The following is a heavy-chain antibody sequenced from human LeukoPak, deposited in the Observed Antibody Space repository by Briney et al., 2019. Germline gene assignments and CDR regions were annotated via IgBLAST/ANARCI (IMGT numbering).Heavy chain of an antibody. D-gene: IGHD2-2*01. CDR1: GYTFTGYY. Sequence: ASVKVSCKASGYTFTGYYMHWVRQAPGQGLEWMGWINPNSGGTNYAQKFQGRVTMTRDTSIGTAYMELSRLRSDDTAVYYCARVNGYCSSTSCLSKWFDPWGQGTLVTVSS. CDR3: ARVNGYCSSTSCLSKWFDP. V-gene: IGHV1-2*02. J-gene: IGHJ5*02. CDR2: INPNSGGT.